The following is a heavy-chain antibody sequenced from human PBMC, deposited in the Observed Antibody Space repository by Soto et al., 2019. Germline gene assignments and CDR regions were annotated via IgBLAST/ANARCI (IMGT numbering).Heavy chain of an antibody. Sequence: QVQLQESGPGLVKPSETLSLTCTVSGGSISSYYWSWIRQPPGKGLEWIGYIYYSGSTNYNPSLKSRVTISVDTSKNQFSLKLSSVTAADTAVYYCARSGSSYVYYYYGMDVWGQGTTVTVSS. CDR3: ARSGSSYVYYYYGMDV. CDR1: GGSISSYY. V-gene: IGHV4-59*01. CDR2: IYYSGST. J-gene: IGHJ6*02. D-gene: IGHD3-22*01.